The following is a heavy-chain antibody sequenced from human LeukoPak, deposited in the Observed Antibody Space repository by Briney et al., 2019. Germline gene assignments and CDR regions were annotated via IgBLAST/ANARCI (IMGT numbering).Heavy chain of an antibody. J-gene: IGHJ4*02. V-gene: IGHV3-74*01. CDR1: GFSFSSYW. CDR2: INTDGSST. CDR3: GRSRGYSVYDFDN. D-gene: IGHD5-18*01. Sequence: PGGSLRLSCAASGFSFSSYWMHWVRQAPGKGLVWVSRINTDGSSTTYADSVKGRFTISRDNAKNTLYLQMNSLRAEDTAVYYCGRSRGYSVYDFDNWGQGTLVTVSS.